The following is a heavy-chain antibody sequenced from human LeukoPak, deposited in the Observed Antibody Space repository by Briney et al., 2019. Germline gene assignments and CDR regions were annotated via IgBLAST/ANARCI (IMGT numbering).Heavy chain of an antibody. CDR3: ARVAYGDYRSPAFDI. D-gene: IGHD4-17*01. J-gene: IGHJ3*02. Sequence: KPSETLSLTCAVYGGSFSGYYWSWIRQPPGKGLEWIGEINHSGSTNYNPSLKSRVTISVDTSKNQFSLKLSSVTAADTAVYYCARVAYGDYRSPAFDIWGQGTMVTVSS. CDR1: GGSFSGYY. CDR2: INHSGST. V-gene: IGHV4-34*01.